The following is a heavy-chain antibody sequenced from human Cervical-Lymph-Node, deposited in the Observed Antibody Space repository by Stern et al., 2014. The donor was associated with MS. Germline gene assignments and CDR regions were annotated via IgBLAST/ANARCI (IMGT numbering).Heavy chain of an antibody. CDR3: ARGAFHYDFLFGFLPEVWYFDY. Sequence: QVQLVQSGAEVKKPGASVKVSCKAYGYTFTSYGISWVRQAPGQGLEWMGWNSAYNGNTNYAQKLQGRVTMTTDTATSTAYMELRSLRSDDTAVYYCARGAFHYDFLFGFLPEVWYFDYWGQGTLVTVSS. CDR1: GYTFTSYG. V-gene: IGHV1-18*04. CDR2: NSAYNGNT. J-gene: IGHJ4*02. D-gene: IGHD3-9*01.